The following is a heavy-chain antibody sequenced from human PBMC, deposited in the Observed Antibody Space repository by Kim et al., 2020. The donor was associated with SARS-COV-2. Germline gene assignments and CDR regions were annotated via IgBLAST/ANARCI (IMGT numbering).Heavy chain of an antibody. J-gene: IGHJ4*02. D-gene: IGHD2-15*01. V-gene: IGHV7-4-1*02. CDR3: ARDLSAPGRRRCGGSCYSPGQSLAGY. Sequence: ASVKVSCKASGYTFTSYAMNWVRQAPGQGLEWMGWINTNTGNPTYAQGFTGRFVFSLDTSVSTAYLQISSLKAEDTAVYYCARDLSAPGRRRCGGSCYSPGQSLAGYWGQGTLVTVSS. CDR1: GYTFTSYA. CDR2: INTNTGNP.